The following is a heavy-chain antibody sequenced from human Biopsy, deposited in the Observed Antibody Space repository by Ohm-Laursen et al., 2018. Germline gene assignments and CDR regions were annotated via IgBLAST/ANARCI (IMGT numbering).Heavy chain of an antibody. CDR3: ARVRGGFLEWFDY. V-gene: IGHV4-39*02. D-gene: IGHD3-3*01. CDR2: IYYSGNT. CDR1: GGSISDSTYH. Sequence: GTLSLTCTVSGGSISDSTYHWGWIRQSPGKGLEWIGNIYYSGNTDYSPSLKSRVTISVDTSQGLLSLDLSSVTAADTAVYYCARVRGGFLEWFDYWGQGTLVTVSS. J-gene: IGHJ5*01.